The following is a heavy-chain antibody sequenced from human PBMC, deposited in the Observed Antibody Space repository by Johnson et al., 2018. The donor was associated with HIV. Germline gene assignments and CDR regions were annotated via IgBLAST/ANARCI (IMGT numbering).Heavy chain of an antibody. CDR1: GFTVSSNY. CDR2: IGSAGDT. V-gene: IGHV3-13*01. Sequence: VQLVESGGGLVQPGRSLRLSCAASGFTVSSNYMSWVRQAPGKGLEWVSTIGSAGDTYYPASVKGRFTVSRENAKHSLYLQMNSLRAGDTAVYYCAREAGTTRSGFDVWGQGTMVTVSS. D-gene: IGHD1-7*01. J-gene: IGHJ3*01. CDR3: AREAGTTRSGFDV.